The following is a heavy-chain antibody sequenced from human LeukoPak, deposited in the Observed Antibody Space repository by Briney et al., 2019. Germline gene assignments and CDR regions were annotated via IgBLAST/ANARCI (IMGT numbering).Heavy chain of an antibody. D-gene: IGHD2-2*02. J-gene: IGHJ3*02. V-gene: IGHV1-69*13. CDR2: IIPMFGKP. CDR1: GGSFSNYA. Sequence: ASVKVSCKAYGGSFSNYAISWVRQAPGQGLEWMGGIIPMFGKPNYAQKFQGRVTITADESTSTAYMDLSNLRSEDTAVYYCARDLIPSADNAAFEIWGQGTMVTVSS. CDR3: ARDLIPSADNAAFEI.